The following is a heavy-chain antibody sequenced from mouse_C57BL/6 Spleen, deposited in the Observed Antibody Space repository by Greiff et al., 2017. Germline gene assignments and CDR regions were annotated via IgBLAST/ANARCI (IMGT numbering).Heavy chain of an antibody. V-gene: IGHV1-50*01. CDR3: ARSPTTVGAMYY. D-gene: IGHD1-1*01. Sequence: QVQLQQPGAELVKPGASVKLSCKASGYTFTSYWMQWVKQRPGQGLEWIGEIDPSDSYTNYNQKFKGKATLTVDTSSSTAYMQLSSLTYEDSAVYYCARSPTTVGAMYYWGQGTSVTVSS. CDR2: IDPSDSYT. CDR1: GYTFTSYW. J-gene: IGHJ4*01.